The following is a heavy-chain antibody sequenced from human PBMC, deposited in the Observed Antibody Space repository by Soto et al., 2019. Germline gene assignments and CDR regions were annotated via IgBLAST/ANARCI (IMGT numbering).Heavy chain of an antibody. V-gene: IGHV1-69*02. Sequence: QVQLVQSGAEVKKPGSSVKVSCKASGGTFSSYTFSWVRQAPGQGLEWMGRIIPMLGIANYEQKFQGRVTIPADKSTGTAYMELSSLRSEDTAVYYCATRGYSYGFVIYWGQGPLVTVSS. D-gene: IGHD5-18*01. J-gene: IGHJ4*02. CDR3: ATRGYSYGFVIY. CDR1: GGTFSSYT. CDR2: IIPMLGIA.